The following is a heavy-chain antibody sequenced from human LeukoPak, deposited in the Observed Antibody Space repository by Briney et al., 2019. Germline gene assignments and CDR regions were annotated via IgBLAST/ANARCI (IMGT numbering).Heavy chain of an antibody. D-gene: IGHD5-12*01. CDR3: ARDLSGYDY. Sequence: PGGSLRLSCAASGFTFSSYAMSWVRQAPGKGLEWVSVIYSGGSTYYADSVKGRFTISRDNSKNTLYLQMNSLRAEDTAVYYCARDLSGYDYWGQGTLVTVSS. CDR2: IYSGGST. CDR1: GFTFSSYA. J-gene: IGHJ4*02. V-gene: IGHV3-53*01.